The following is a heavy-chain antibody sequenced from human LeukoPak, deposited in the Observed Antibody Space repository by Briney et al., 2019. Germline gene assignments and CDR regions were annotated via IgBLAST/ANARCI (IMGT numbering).Heavy chain of an antibody. CDR2: IYYSGST. J-gene: IGHJ4*02. CDR3: ARHSSGSYYSGYYFDY. Sequence: SETLSLTCTVSGGSISSYYWSWIRQPPGKGLEWIGYIYYSGSTNYNPSLKSRVTISVDTSKNLFSLKLSSVTAADTAVYYCARHSSGSYYSGYYFDYWGQGTLVTVSS. V-gene: IGHV4-59*01. CDR1: GGSISSYY. D-gene: IGHD1-26*01.